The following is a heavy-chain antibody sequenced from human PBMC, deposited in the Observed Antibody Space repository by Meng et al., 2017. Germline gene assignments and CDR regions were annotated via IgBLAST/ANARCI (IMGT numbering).Heavy chain of an antibody. CDR3: ARVGYDFWSGSWWKVQVSPTRYGMDV. Sequence: GESLKISCAASGFTFSSYEMNWVRQAPGKGLEWVSYISSSGSTIYYADSVKGRFTISRDNAKNSLYLQMNSLRAEDTAVYYCARVGYDFWSGSWWKVQVSPTRYGMDVWGQGTTVTV. CDR1: GFTFSSYE. D-gene: IGHD3-3*01. J-gene: IGHJ6*02. V-gene: IGHV3-48*03. CDR2: ISSSGSTI.